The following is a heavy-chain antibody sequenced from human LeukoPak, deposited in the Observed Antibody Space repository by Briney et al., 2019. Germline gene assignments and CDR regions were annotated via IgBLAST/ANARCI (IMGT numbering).Heavy chain of an antibody. CDR2: IKPSGGSI. D-gene: IGHD2-21*01. J-gene: IGHJ4*02. CDR3: AKIRLAGVMYETDY. Sequence: ASVKDSCKASGYTFINFYIHWVRQAPGQGLEWMGTIKPSGGSISYAQKFQGRVTVTRDTSTSTVYMELSSVGSGDPAVYYCAKIRLAGVMYETDYWGQGTLVTVSS. CDR1: GYTFINFY. V-gene: IGHV1-46*01.